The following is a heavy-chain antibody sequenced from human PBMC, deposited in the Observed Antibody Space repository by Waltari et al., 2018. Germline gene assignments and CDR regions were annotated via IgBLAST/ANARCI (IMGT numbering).Heavy chain of an antibody. J-gene: IGHJ4*02. Sequence: QVQPVESGGGVVQHGLSVSLSCAASGFTFSSYGNHWVLRAPGKGLEWVAVILYDVSNKYYADSVNGPFTISRDNSTNTLYLQMNSLRAEDTAVYYCARGPLGAPFNVDYWGQGTLVTVSS. CDR1: GFTFSSYG. V-gene: IGHV3-33*01. CDR2: ILYDVSNK. CDR3: ARGPLGAPFNVDY. D-gene: IGHD1-26*01.